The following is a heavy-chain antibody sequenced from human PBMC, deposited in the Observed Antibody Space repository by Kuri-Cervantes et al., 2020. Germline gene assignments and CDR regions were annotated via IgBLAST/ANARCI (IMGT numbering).Heavy chain of an antibody. V-gene: IGHV1-46*01. Sequence: ASVKVSCKASGYTFTRYYMHWVRQAPGQGLEWMGIINPSDSRTSYAQKFQGRVTMTRDTSTSTVYMELSSLRSEDTAVYYCARGGGVVPATMGPLLRASWFDPWGQGTLVTVSS. CDR3: ARGGGVVPATMGPLLRASWFDP. D-gene: IGHD2-2*01. J-gene: IGHJ5*02. CDR2: INPSDSRT. CDR1: GYTFTRYY.